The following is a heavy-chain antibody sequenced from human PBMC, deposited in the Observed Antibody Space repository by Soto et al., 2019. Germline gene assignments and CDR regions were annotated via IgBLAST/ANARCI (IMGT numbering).Heavy chain of an antibody. CDR1: GGSFSGYY. D-gene: IGHD7-27*01. J-gene: IGHJ4*02. V-gene: IGHV4-34*01. CDR3: GRRWGRIFDY. CDR2: INHSGST. Sequence: QVQLQQWGAGLLKPSETLSLTCAVYGGSFSGYYWNWIRQPPGKGLEWIGEINHSGSTNYNPSLKSRGTKTGGTSKDQFSPKLSLVTGADNGVYYWGRRWGRIFDYWGQGTLVTVSS.